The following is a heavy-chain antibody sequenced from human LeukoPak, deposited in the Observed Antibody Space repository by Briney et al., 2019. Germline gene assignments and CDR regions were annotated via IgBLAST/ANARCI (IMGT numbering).Heavy chain of an antibody. J-gene: IGHJ4*02. CDR2: IYYSGTT. Sequence: SETLSLTCTVSGGSISNSYYYWGWVRQPPGKGLEWIGSIYYSGTTYYSPSLKSRVTISVDTSKNQCSLKLISVTAADTAVYYCVRDRELNYWGQGTLVTVSS. V-gene: IGHV4-39*02. D-gene: IGHD1-7*01. CDR1: GGSISNSYYY. CDR3: VRDRELNY.